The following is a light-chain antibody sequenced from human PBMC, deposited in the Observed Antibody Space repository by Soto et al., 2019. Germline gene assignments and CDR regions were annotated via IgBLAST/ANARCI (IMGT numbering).Light chain of an antibody. CDR2: AAS. V-gene: IGKV1-39*01. Sequence: DIQMTQSRASLSASVGDRVTITCRASQSISSYLNWYQQKPGKAPKLLIYAASSLQSGVPSRFSGSGSGTDFTLTISSLQPEDFATYYCQQSYSTSHTFGQGTRLEIK. CDR3: QQSYSTSHT. CDR1: QSISSY. J-gene: IGKJ5*01.